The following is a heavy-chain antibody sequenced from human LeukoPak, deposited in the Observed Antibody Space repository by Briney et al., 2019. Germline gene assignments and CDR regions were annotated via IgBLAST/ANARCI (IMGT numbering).Heavy chain of an antibody. V-gene: IGHV4-34*01. CDR1: GGSFSDYY. CDR2: IYYSGST. CDR3: AILGYSYGPYYMDV. Sequence: SETLSLTCAVYGGSFSDYYWSWIRQPPGKWLEWIGSIYYSGSTYYNPSLKSRVTISVDTSKNQFSLKLSSVTAADTAVYYCAILGYSYGPYYMDVWGKGTTVTISS. J-gene: IGHJ6*03. D-gene: IGHD5-18*01.